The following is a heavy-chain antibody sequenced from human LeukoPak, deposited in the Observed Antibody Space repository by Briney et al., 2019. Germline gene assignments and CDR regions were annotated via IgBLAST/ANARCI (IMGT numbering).Heavy chain of an antibody. CDR3: AREIEAFDL. V-gene: IGHV3-21*01. CDR1: GFTLSSYE. Sequence: GGSLRLSCTVSGFTLSSYEMSWIRQAPGKGLEWVASISTSSNYRYYADSVQGRFTISRDNAEKSLYLQMDSLRAEDTAVYYCAREIEAFDLWGQGTMVTVSS. J-gene: IGHJ3*01. CDR2: ISTSSNYR.